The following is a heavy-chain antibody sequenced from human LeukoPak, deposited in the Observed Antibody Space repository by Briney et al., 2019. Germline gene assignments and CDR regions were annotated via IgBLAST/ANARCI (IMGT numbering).Heavy chain of an antibody. CDR1: GYIFTDYD. V-gene: IGHV1-8*01. D-gene: IGHD3-22*01. Sequence: GASVKASCKASGYIFTDYDINWVRQATGQGLEWMGWTNPISGYTGSAQKFQGRVTITRDTSTSTVYMELSSLRSEDTAVYYCARAGYDSSGYYLSWGQGTLVTVSS. CDR2: TNPISGYT. CDR3: ARAGYDSSGYYLS. J-gene: IGHJ5*02.